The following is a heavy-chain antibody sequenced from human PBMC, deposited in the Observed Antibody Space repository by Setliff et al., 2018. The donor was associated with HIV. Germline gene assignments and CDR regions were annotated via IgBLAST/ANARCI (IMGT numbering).Heavy chain of an antibody. CDR2: TSHSGSV. CDR3: ARRPYYFDY. J-gene: IGHJ4*02. Sequence: PSETLSLTCDVSGDSISSTSYFWGWMRQPPGKGLEWIGETSHSGSVNYNPSLKSRVTTSVDTSKNQFSLKLSSVTAADTAVYYCARRPYYFDYWGQGTLVTVSS. CDR1: GDSISSTSYF. V-gene: IGHV4-39*07.